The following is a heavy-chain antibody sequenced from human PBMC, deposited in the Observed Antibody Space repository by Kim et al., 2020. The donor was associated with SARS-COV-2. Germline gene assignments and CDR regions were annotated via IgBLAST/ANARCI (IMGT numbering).Heavy chain of an antibody. Sequence: GGSLRLSCAASGFTFSSYAMHWVRQAPGKGLEWVAVISYDGSNKYYADSVKGRFTISRDNSKNTLYLQMNSLRAEDTAVYYCAMTYSGSYSGYFDYWGQGTLVTVSS. CDR2: ISYDGSNK. V-gene: IGHV3-30*04. CDR3: AMTYSGSYSGYFDY. CDR1: GFTFSSYA. J-gene: IGHJ4*02. D-gene: IGHD1-26*01.